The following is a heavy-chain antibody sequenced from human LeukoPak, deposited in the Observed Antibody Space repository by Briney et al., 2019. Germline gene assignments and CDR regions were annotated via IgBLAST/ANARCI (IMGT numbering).Heavy chain of an antibody. D-gene: IGHD3-9*01. CDR3: ARGRLRYLDWTRAYSDY. CDR2: FDPEDGET. J-gene: IGHJ4*02. Sequence: ASVKVSCKVSGYTLTELSMHWVRQAPGKGLEWMGGFDPEDGETIYAQKFQGRVTMTEDTSTSTAYMELRSLRSDDTAVYYCARGRLRYLDWTRAYSDYWGQGTLVTVSS. CDR1: GYTLTELS. V-gene: IGHV1-24*01.